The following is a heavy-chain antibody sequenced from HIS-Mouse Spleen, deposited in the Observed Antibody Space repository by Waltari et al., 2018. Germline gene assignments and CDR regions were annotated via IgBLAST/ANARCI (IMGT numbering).Heavy chain of an antibody. CDR1: GFSLSTSGMC. CDR2: IDWDDDK. D-gene: IGHD6-19*01. J-gene: IGHJ4*02. V-gene: IGHV2-70*15. CDR3: ARIAEGYTSGWYAFDY. Sequence: QVTLRESGPALVKPTQTLTLTCTFSGFSLSTSGMCVSWIRQPPGKALEWLERIDWDDDKYYSTALKTRLTISRETSKNQVVLTMTNMDPLDTATYYCARIAEGYTSGWYAFDYWGQGTLVTVSS.